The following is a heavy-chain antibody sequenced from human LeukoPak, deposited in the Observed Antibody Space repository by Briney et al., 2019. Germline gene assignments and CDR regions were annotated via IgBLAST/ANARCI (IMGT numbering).Heavy chain of an antibody. J-gene: IGHJ4*02. CDR2: INSDGSST. CDR3: ARDSRGIAAQTIFDY. V-gene: IGHV3-74*01. Sequence: GGSLRLSCAASGFTFSSYWMHWVRQAPGKGLVWISRINSDGSSTSYADSVKGRFTISRDNAKNTLYLQMNSLRAADTAVYYCARDSRGIAAQTIFDYWGQGTLVTVSS. D-gene: IGHD6-13*01. CDR1: GFTFSSYW.